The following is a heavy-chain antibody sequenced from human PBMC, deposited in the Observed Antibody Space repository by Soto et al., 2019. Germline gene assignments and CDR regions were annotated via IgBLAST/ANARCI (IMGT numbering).Heavy chain of an antibody. D-gene: IGHD3-9*01. CDR1: DFSFSSYA. CDR2: ISFDGNII. CDR3: ARTFDTITYYFDY. J-gene: IGHJ4*02. V-gene: IGHV3-30-3*01. Sequence: GGSLRLSCAASDFSFSSYAMHWIRQAPGKGLEWLAVISFDGNIIQYADSVKGRFIISRDNSKNTLYLQMNSPRGDDTAVYYCARTFDTITYYFDYWGQGTLVTVSS.